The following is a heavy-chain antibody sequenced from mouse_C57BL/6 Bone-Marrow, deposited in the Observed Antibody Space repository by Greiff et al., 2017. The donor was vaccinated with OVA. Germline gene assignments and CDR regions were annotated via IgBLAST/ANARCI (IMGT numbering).Heavy chain of an antibody. CDR3: ARRYVSPWYFDV. CDR2: INPNNGGT. V-gene: IGHV1-18*01. D-gene: IGHD1-1*01. J-gene: IGHJ1*03. Sequence: EVQLQESGPELVKPGASVKIPCKASGYTFTDYNMDWVKQSHGKSLEWIGDINPNNGGTIYNQKFKGKATLTVDKSSSTAYMALRSLTSEDTAVYYCARRYVSPWYFDVWGTGTTVTVSS. CDR1: GYTFTDYN.